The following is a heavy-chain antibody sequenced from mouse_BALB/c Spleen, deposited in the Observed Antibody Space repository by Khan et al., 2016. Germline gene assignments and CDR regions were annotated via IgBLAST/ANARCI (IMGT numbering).Heavy chain of an antibody. V-gene: IGHV1-80*01. CDR1: GYAFSSYW. CDR3: ARQGGSYDYTAMDY. CDR2: IYPGDGDT. Sequence: QVQLQQSGAELVRPGSSVKISCKASGYAFSSYWMNWVKQRPGQGLEWIGQIYPGDGDTNYNGKFKGKATLTADKSSSTAYMQLSSLTSEDSAVYSFARQGGSYDYTAMDYGGQGTSVTVSS. J-gene: IGHJ4*01. D-gene: IGHD6-1*01.